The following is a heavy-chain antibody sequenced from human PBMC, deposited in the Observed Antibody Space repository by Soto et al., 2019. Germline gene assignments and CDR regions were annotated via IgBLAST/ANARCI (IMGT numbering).Heavy chain of an antibody. CDR1: GYTLKGYY. D-gene: IGHD3-16*01. CDR2: VNPDSGDT. CDR3: ARMATFGSLNWFDP. Sequence: GASVKVSCKASGYTLKGYYMHWVRQAPGQGLEYMGWVNPDSGDTGYAQKFQGRVTMTRDISIATAYMELSSLRSDDTAIYYCARMATFGSLNWFDPWGQGTLVTVSS. V-gene: IGHV1-2*02. J-gene: IGHJ5*02.